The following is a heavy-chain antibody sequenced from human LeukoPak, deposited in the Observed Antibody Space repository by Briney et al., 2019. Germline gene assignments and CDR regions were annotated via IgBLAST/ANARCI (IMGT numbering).Heavy chain of an antibody. D-gene: IGHD6-6*01. CDR3: AKAQGYSSSPIPDY. Sequence: GGSLRLSCAASGFTFSSYGMHWVRQAPGKGLEWVTFIRYDGSNKYYADSVKGRFTISRDNSKNTLYLQMNSLRAEDTAVYYCAKAQGYSSSPIPDYWGQGTLVTVSS. CDR2: IRYDGSNK. V-gene: IGHV3-30*02. CDR1: GFTFSSYG. J-gene: IGHJ4*02.